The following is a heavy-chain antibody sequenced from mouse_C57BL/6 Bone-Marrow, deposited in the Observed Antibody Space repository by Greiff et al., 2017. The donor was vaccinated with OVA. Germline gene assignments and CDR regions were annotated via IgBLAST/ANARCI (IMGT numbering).Heavy chain of an antibody. V-gene: IGHV1-15*01. D-gene: IGHD1-1*02. J-gene: IGHJ2*01. CDR1: GYTFTDYE. Sequence: QVQLKQSGAELVRPGASVTLSCKASGYTFTDYEMHWVKQTPVHGLEWIGAIDPETGGTAYNQKFKGKAILTADKSSSTAYMELRSLTSEDSAVYYCTRGLWDYWGQGTTLTVSS. CDR3: TRGLWDY. CDR2: IDPETGGT.